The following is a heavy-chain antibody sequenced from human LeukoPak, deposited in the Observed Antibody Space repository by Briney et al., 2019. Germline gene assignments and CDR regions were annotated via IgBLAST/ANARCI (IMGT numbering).Heavy chain of an antibody. CDR1: GGSISAYY. V-gene: IGHV4-59*01. D-gene: IGHD4-17*01. CDR2: IHYSGNT. CDR3: ARHQDADSGIWLYA. Sequence: PSETLSLTCTASGGSISAYYCNWIRQPPGKRLEWVGYIHYSGNTNCNPSLKNRVTISVDTSKNQFSLKLTSVTAEDTAVYYCARHQDADSGIWLYAWGQGTLVTVSS. J-gene: IGHJ5*02.